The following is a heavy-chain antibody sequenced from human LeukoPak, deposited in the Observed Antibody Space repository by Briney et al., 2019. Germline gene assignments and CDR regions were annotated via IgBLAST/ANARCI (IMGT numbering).Heavy chain of an antibody. CDR2: IYYSGST. D-gene: IGHD1-26*01. Sequence: SSETLSLTCTVSGGSISSGDYYWSWIRQPPGKGLEWIGYIYYSGSTYYNPSLKSRVTISVDTSKNQFSLKLSSVTAADTAVYYCARVWWELPGGADWFDPWGQGTLVTVSS. CDR3: ARVWWELPGGADWFDP. J-gene: IGHJ5*02. V-gene: IGHV4-30-4*01. CDR1: GGSISSGDYY.